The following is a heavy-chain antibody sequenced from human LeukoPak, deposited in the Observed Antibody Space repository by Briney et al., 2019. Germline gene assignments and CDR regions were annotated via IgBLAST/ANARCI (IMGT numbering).Heavy chain of an antibody. CDR1: GYTFTGYY. CDR3: ARDQTLYSGSYHNYYFDY. Sequence: GASVKVSCKASGYTFTGYYMHWVRQAPGQGLEWMGWINPNSGGTNYAQKFQGRVTMTRDTSISTAYMELSRLRSDDTAVYYCARDQTLYSGSYHNYYFDYWGQGTLVTVSS. V-gene: IGHV1-2*02. CDR2: INPNSGGT. D-gene: IGHD1-26*01. J-gene: IGHJ4*02.